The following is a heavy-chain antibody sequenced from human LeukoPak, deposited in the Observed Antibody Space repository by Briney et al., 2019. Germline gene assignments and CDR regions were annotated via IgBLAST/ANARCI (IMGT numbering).Heavy chain of an antibody. J-gene: IGHJ6*02. CDR3: AREGFRSHSGYYYYDMDV. D-gene: IGHD6-25*01. Sequence: PGGSLRLSCAASGFTFSNYWMSWVRQAPGKGLEWVANIKQDGSEKYYVDSVKGRFTISRDNAENSLSLQMNSLRAEDSAVYFCAREGFRSHSGYYYYDMDVWGQGTTVTVSS. V-gene: IGHV3-7*01. CDR1: GFTFSNYW. CDR2: IKQDGSEK.